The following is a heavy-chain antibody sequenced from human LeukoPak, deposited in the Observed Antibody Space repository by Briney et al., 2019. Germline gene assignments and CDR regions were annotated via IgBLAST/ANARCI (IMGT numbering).Heavy chain of an antibody. CDR1: GYTFTSYG. CDR2: TSAYNGNT. J-gene: IGHJ4*02. D-gene: IGHD3-22*01. Sequence: ASVKVSCKASGYTFTSYGISWVRQAPGQGLEWMGWTSAYNGNTNYAQKLQGRVTMTTDTSTSTAYMELRSLRSDDTAVYYCARTNYNYYDSSGYSLLFDYWGQGTLVTVSS. V-gene: IGHV1-18*01. CDR3: ARTNYNYYDSSGYSLLFDY.